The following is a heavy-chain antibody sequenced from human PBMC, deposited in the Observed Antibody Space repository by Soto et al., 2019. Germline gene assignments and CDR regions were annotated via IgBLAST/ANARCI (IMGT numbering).Heavy chain of an antibody. CDR1: GGSFSTYY. V-gene: IGHV4-34*01. CDR2: INHSGNT. Sequence: QVQLQQWGAGLLKPSETLSLTCTVYGGSFSTYYWSWIRQPPGKGLEWIGEINHSGNTNYNPSLTGRVTMSFDTSKNQFSLKLSSVTAADTAVYYCTGPYPYYFDSWGQGTLVTVCS. J-gene: IGHJ4*02. CDR3: TGPYPYYFDS.